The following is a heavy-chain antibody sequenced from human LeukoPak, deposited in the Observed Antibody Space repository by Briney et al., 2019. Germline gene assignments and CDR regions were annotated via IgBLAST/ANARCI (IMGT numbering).Heavy chain of an antibody. D-gene: IGHD4/OR15-4a*01. CDR3: ASSGALDY. Sequence: ASVKVSCKTSGYTFTDSYIHWVRQAPGQGLEWMGRNNPNSGDSNYSQKFQGRVTMTRDTSISTAYMELSRLRSDDTAVYYCASSGALDYWGQGTLVTVSS. J-gene: IGHJ4*02. V-gene: IGHV1-2*06. CDR1: GYTFTDSY. CDR2: NNPNSGDS.